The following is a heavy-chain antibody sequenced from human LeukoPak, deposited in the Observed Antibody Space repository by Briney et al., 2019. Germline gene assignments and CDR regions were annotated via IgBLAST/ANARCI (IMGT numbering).Heavy chain of an antibody. CDR3: ARVYSRIPYYFDY. CDR2: ISSGSSTI. Sequence: PGGSLRLSCAASGFTFSSYSMNWVRQAPGKGLEWVSYISSGSSTIYYADSVKGRFTVSRDNAKNSLYLQMNSLRAEDTAVYYCARVYSRIPYYFDYWGQGTLVTVSS. CDR1: GFTFSSYS. D-gene: IGHD6-13*01. J-gene: IGHJ4*02. V-gene: IGHV3-48*01.